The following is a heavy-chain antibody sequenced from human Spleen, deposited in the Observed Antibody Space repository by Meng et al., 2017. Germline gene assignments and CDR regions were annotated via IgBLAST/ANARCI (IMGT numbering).Heavy chain of an antibody. J-gene: IGHJ4*02. D-gene: IGHD4-11*01. CDR1: GWSFSDYY. CDR3: ARGPTTMAHDFDY. Sequence: QVPLQQVGAGLLKPSETLSLTCVVSGWSFSDYYWSWIRQPPGKGLEWIGEINHSGSTNYNPSLESRATISVDTSQNNLSLKLSSVTAADSAVYYCARGPTTMAHDFDYWGQGTPVTVSS. CDR2: INHSGST. V-gene: IGHV4-34*01.